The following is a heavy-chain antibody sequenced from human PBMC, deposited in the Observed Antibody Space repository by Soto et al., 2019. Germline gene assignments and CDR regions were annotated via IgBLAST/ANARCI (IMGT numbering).Heavy chain of an antibody. D-gene: IGHD3-10*01. J-gene: IGHJ5*02. CDR3: AKADTGWFAP. CDR1: GFTFGQFV. V-gene: IGHV3-23*01. Sequence: EEQLLESGGDLVQPGGSLRLSCAASGFTFGQFVMTWVRQAPGKGLEWVSTITGSSGSTTYTESVKGRFTISRDNSKNSPYLQMNNLRADDTAIYYCAKADTGWFAPWGRGTLVTVSS. CDR2: ITGSSGST.